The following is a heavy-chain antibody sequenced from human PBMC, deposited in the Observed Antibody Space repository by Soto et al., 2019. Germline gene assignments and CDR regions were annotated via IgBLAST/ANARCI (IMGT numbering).Heavy chain of an antibody. J-gene: IGHJ4*02. V-gene: IGHV3-33*01. CDR1: GFTFSSYG. CDR2: IWDDGSNK. Sequence: QVQLVESGGGVVQPGRSLRLSCAASGFTFSSYGMHWVRQAPGKGLEWVAVIWDDGSNKYYADSVKGRFTISRDNSKNTLYLQMNSLRAEDTAVYYCARVNGFPGPFDYWGQGTLVTVSS. D-gene: IGHD3-10*01. CDR3: ARVNGFPGPFDY.